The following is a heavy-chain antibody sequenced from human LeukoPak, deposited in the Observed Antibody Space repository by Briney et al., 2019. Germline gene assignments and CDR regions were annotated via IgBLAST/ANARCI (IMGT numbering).Heavy chain of an antibody. D-gene: IGHD2-2*01. Sequence: GGSLRLSCSASGFAFSTYAIHWVRQAPGKGLEYVSAITSDGGSTHYADSVKGRFTTSRDNSKNTLSLQMSSLRAEDTAMYYCVKLGCSSTTCYGNYWGQGTLVTVSS. CDR1: GFAFSTYA. V-gene: IGHV3-64D*09. CDR2: ITSDGGST. CDR3: VKLGCSSTTCYGNY. J-gene: IGHJ4*02.